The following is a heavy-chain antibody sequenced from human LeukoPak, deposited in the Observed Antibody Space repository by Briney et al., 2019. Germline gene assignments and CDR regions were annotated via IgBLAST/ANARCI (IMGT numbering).Heavy chain of an antibody. V-gene: IGHV4-59*01. CDR3: AREMAGARYFDY. Sequence: SETLSLTCTVSGGSISSYYWSWIRQPPGKGLEWIGYIYYIGSTKYNPSLKSRVTFSVDTSKNQFSLKLTSVTAADTAVYYCAREMAGARYFDYWGQGTLVTVSS. CDR2: IYYIGST. CDR1: GGSISSYY. J-gene: IGHJ4*02. D-gene: IGHD6-19*01.